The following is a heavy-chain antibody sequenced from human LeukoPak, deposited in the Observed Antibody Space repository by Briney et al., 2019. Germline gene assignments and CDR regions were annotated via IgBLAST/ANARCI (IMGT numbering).Heavy chain of an antibody. V-gene: IGHV1-46*01. D-gene: IGHD3-9*01. CDR3: ATDLRYFDWSSARYAFDI. Sequence: ASVKVSCKASGYTFTSYYMHWVRQAPGQGLEWMGIINPSGGSTSYAQKFQGRVTMTEDTSTDTAYMELSSLRSEDTAVYYCATDLRYFDWSSARYAFDIWGQGTMVTVSS. J-gene: IGHJ3*02. CDR2: INPSGGST. CDR1: GYTFTSYY.